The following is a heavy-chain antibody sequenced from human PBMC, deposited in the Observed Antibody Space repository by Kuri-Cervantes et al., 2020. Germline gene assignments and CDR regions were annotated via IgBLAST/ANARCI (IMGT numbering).Heavy chain of an antibody. CDR3: ARDELIVGATPMGY. Sequence: GGSLRLSCAASGFTFSSYSMNWVRQAPGKGLEWVSYISSSSSTIYYADSVKGRFTISRDNAKNSLYLQMNSLRAEDTAVYYCARDELIVGATPMGYWGQGTLVTVSS. D-gene: IGHD1-26*01. CDR1: GFTFSSYS. CDR2: ISSSSSTI. V-gene: IGHV3-48*01. J-gene: IGHJ4*02.